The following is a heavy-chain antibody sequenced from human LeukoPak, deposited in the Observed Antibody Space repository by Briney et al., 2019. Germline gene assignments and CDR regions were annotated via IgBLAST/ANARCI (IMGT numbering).Heavy chain of an antibody. CDR3: ARGVTVTTRVFDY. J-gene: IGHJ4*02. Sequence: GGSLRLSCAASGFTFSSYSMNWVRQAPGKGLEWVSYISSSSSTIYYADSVKGRFTISRDNAKNSLYLQMNSLRAEDTAVYYCARGVTVTTRVFDYWGQGTLVTVSS. D-gene: IGHD4-17*01. CDR1: GFTFSSYS. CDR2: ISSSSSTI. V-gene: IGHV3-48*04.